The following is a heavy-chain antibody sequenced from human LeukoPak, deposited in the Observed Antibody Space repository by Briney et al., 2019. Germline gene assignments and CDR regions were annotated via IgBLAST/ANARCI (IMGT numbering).Heavy chain of an antibody. V-gene: IGHV4-39*07. D-gene: IGHD1-1*01. CDR3: GSTGTNFDY. CDR1: GGGLSYY. CDR2: ILYSGNT. J-gene: IGHJ4*02. Sequence: SETLSLTCTVSGGGLSYYWGWIRQPPGKGLEWIGTILYSGNTYYNPSLKSRVTISVDTSKNQFSLKLSSVTAADTAVYYCGSTGTNFDYWGQGTLVTVSS.